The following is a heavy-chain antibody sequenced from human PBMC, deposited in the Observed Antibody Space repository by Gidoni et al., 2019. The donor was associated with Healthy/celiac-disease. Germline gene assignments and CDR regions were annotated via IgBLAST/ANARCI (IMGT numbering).Heavy chain of an antibody. J-gene: IGHJ4*02. Sequence: QVQLVESGGGVVQPGRSRRLSCAASGFTFSSYGMHWVRQAPGKGLEWVAVISYDGSNKYYADSVKGRFTISRDNSKNTLYLQMNSLRAEDTAVYYCANSGGMYSSGWYSKLTAWDYWGQGTLVTVSS. D-gene: IGHD6-19*01. CDR2: ISYDGSNK. CDR3: ANSGGMYSSGWYSKLTAWDY. CDR1: GFTFSSYG. V-gene: IGHV3-30*18.